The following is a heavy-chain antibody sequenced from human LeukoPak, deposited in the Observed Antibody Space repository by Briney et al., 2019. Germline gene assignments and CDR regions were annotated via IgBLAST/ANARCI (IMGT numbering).Heavy chain of an antibody. CDR2: ISYDGSNK. V-gene: IGHV3-30-3*01. CDR3: AKDIGVVTTIWALDY. D-gene: IGHD2-2*01. J-gene: IGHJ4*02. CDR1: GFTFSSYA. Sequence: GGSLRLSCAASGFTFSSYAMHWVRQAPGKGLEWVAVISYDGSNKYYADSVKGRFTISRDNSKNTLYLQMNSLRAEDTALYYCAKDIGVVTTIWALDYWGQGTLVTVSS.